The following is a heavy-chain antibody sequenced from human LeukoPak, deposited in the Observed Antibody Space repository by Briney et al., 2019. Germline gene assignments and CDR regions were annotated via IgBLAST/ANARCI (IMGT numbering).Heavy chain of an antibody. V-gene: IGHV1-46*01. Sequence: ASVKVSCKASGYTFTNNFMHWVRQAPGQGLEWIGIINPSGDNTWYAQKFQGRVTMTRDMATSTDYLEVSSLRSEDTAVYYCAREGTGFYDFWSGAREVVDPWGQGTLVTVSS. D-gene: IGHD3-3*01. CDR1: GYTFTNNF. CDR3: AREGTGFYDFWSGAREVVDP. CDR2: INPSGDNT. J-gene: IGHJ5*02.